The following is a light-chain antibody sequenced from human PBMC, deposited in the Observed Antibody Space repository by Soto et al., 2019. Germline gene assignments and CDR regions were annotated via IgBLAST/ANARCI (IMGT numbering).Light chain of an antibody. CDR3: QQTYNLPRT. J-gene: IGKJ1*01. Sequence: DIQMTQSPSSLSASVGDRVTITCRASPAIEDSLSWFQQKPGKHPTLLIXGKVDXXQAVPPRFSGSGSGTDFTLTINRLQHEDFATYYCQQTYNLPRTFGQGTKVDIK. CDR2: GKV. CDR1: PAIEDS. V-gene: IGKV1-39*01.